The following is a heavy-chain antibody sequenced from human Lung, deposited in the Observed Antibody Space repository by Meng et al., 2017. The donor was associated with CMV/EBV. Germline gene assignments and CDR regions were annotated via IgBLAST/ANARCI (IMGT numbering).Heavy chain of an antibody. Sequence: SLMFSCAASGFNFDDYSMHWVRQAPGKGLEWVSGISWNSGNVGYGDSVKGRFTISRDNGKNSLYLQMNSLRAEDTALYYCTRVGLAMDVWGQGTTVTVSS. CDR1: GFNFDDYS. J-gene: IGHJ6*02. D-gene: IGHD3-16*01. CDR3: TRVGLAMDV. CDR2: ISWNSGNV. V-gene: IGHV3-9*01.